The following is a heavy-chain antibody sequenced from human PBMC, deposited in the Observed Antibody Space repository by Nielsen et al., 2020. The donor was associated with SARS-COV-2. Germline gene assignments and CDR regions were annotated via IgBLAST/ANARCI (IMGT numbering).Heavy chain of an antibody. CDR2: ISSSSSYT. J-gene: IGHJ6*02. V-gene: IGHV3-11*03. CDR3: ARYITEYTAMVSYYGMDV. D-gene: IGHD5-18*01. CDR1: GFTFSDSY. Sequence: GESLKISCAASGFTFSDSYMSWIRQAPGKGLEWISYISSSSSYTNYADSLKGRFTISRDNAKNSLYLQMNSLRAEDTALYYCARYITEYTAMVSYYGMDVRGHGTTVTVSS.